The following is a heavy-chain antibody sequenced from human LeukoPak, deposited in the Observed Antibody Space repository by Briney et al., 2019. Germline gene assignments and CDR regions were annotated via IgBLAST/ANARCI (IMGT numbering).Heavy chain of an antibody. J-gene: IGHJ3*02. Sequence: ASVNVSCKASGGTFSSYAISWVRQAPGQGLEWMGGIIPIFGTANYAQKFQGRVTITADESTSTAYMELSSLRSEDTAVYYCARDRLNLWSPHCGGDCHDAFDIWGQGTMVTVSS. CDR3: ARDRLNLWSPHCGGDCHDAFDI. CDR2: IIPIFGTA. D-gene: IGHD2-21*02. CDR1: GGTFSSYA. V-gene: IGHV1-69*13.